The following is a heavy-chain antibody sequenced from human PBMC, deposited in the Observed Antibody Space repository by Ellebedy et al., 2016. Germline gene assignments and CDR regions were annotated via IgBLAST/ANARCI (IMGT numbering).Heavy chain of an antibody. D-gene: IGHD6-19*01. CDR2: GYHTGIA. CDR3: ARIGASSSWFRFPLDS. J-gene: IGHJ4*02. CDR1: GGSIRNHY. V-gene: IGHV4-59*11. Sequence: SETLSLXCTVSGGSIRNHYWNWIRQTPGKGLEWIGQGYHTGIAYYNPYLKSRIAISMDTATNRFSLKLRSVTAADTAVYYCARIGASSSWFRFPLDSWGQGMLVTVS.